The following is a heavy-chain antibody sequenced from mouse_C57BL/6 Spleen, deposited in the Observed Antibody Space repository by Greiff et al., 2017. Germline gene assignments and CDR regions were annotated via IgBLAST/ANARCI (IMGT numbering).Heavy chain of an antibody. Sequence: EVMLVESGGGLVKPGGSLKLSCAASGFTFSDYGMHWVRQAPEKGLEWVAYISSGSSTIYYADTVKGRFTISRDNAKNTLFLQMTSLRSEDTAMYYCARPGDYDGDWYFDVWGTGTTVTVSS. CDR2: ISSGSSTI. CDR1: GFTFSDYG. V-gene: IGHV5-17*01. CDR3: ARPGDYDGDWYFDV. J-gene: IGHJ1*03. D-gene: IGHD2-4*01.